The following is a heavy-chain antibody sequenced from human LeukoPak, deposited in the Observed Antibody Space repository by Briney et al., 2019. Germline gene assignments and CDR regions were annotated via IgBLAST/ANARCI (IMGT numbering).Heavy chain of an antibody. J-gene: IGHJ3*02. CDR2: ISGSGGST. D-gene: IGHD3-22*01. CDR3: AKALHMIVVVMDAFDI. CDR1: GFTFSSYA. Sequence: GGSLRLSCAASGFTFSSYAMSWVRQAPGKGLEWVSAISGSGGSTYYADSVKGRFTISRDNSKNTLYLQMNSLRAEDTAVYYCAKALHMIVVVMDAFDIWGQGTMVTVSS. V-gene: IGHV3-23*01.